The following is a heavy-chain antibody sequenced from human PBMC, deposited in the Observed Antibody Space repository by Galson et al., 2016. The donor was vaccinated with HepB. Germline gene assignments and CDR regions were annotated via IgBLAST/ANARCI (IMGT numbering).Heavy chain of an antibody. CDR3: AREAVGYSTSGTPPYGMDV. CDR2: ITNSGTI. Sequence: RLPPGKGLEWIGEITNSGTINYSPSLKSRVTISADTSKNQFSLNLSSVTAADTAMYYCAREAVGYSTSGTPPYGMDVWGQGTTVTVSS. D-gene: IGHD3-10*01. V-gene: IGHV4-34*01. J-gene: IGHJ6*02.